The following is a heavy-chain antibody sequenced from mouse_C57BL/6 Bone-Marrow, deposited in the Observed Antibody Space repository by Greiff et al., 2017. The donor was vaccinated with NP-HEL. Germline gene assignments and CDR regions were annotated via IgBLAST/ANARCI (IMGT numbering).Heavy chain of an antibody. CDR1: GFSLTSYG. CDR3: SKTAFDY. CDR2: LWSGGST. Sequence: QVQLKESGPGLVQPSQSLSITCTVSGFSLTSYGVHWVRQSPGKGLEWLGVLWSGGSTDYNAAFIYRLSISKYNSKSQVFFKMNSLQAADTSIYYCSKTAFDYWGQGTTLTVSA. J-gene: IGHJ2*01. V-gene: IGHV2-2*01.